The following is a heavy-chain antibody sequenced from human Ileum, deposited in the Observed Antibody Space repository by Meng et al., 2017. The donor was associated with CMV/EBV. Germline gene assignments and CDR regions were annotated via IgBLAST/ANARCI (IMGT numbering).Heavy chain of an antibody. V-gene: IGHV1-8*03. J-gene: IGHJ4*02. CDR1: GYTFTTHD. CDR2: MNPASGNT. Sequence: SGYTFTTHDINWLRQAPGPGLEWMGWMNPASGNTDYAEKFQARVTFTKSTSINTVYMVLSGLTSDDTAVYYCAREMSQAGTTPFDYWGQGTLVTVSS. D-gene: IGHD1-7*01. CDR3: AREMSQAGTTPFDY.